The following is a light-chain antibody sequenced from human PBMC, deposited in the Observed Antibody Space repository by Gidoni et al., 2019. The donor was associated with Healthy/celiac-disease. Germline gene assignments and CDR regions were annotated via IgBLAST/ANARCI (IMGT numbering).Light chain of an antibody. CDR3: QQSYSTPCT. CDR2: AAS. V-gene: IGKV1-39*01. CDR1: QSISSY. Sequence: MQMTQSPSSLSASVGDRVTITCRAGQSISSYLNWYQQKPGKAPKLLIYAASSLQSGVPSRFSGSGSGTDFTLTISSLQPEDFATYYCQQSYSTPCTFGQGTKLEIK. J-gene: IGKJ2*02.